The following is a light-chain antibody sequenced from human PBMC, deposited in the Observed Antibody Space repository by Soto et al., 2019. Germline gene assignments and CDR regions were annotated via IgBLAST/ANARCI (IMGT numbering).Light chain of an antibody. V-gene: IGKV1-5*01. CDR1: QSINSW. Sequence: DIQMTQSPSTLSASVGDRVTITCRASQSINSWLAWYQQKPGKAPNLLIYDASNLESGVPSRFSSSGSGTEFTLTITSLQPGDFATYYCQQYHALWTFGQGTKVDIK. J-gene: IGKJ1*01. CDR3: QQYHALWT. CDR2: DAS.